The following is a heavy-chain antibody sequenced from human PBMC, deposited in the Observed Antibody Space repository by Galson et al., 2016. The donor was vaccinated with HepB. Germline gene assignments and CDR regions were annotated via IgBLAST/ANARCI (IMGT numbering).Heavy chain of an antibody. Sequence: PALVKPTQTLTLTCCFSGFSLTTRGVGVGWIRQPPGKAPEWLALVYWDDDKFYSPSLKSRLSITKDTSQDQVVLTMTDMDPVDTGTYFCAHRRYGTGSEANWFDPWGQGTPVTVSP. D-gene: IGHD3-10*01. V-gene: IGHV2-5*02. CDR3: AHRRYGTGSEANWFDP. J-gene: IGHJ5*02. CDR1: GFSLTTRGVG. CDR2: VYWDDDK.